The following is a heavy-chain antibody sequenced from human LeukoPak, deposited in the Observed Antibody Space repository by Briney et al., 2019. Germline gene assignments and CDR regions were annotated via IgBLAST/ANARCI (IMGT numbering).Heavy chain of an antibody. J-gene: IGHJ4*02. D-gene: IGHD1-26*01. CDR3: ARDLRGAGPRYYFDY. CDR1: GGTFSSYA. V-gene: IGHV1-69*05. CDR2: IIPIFGTA. Sequence: GASVKVSCKASGGTFSSYAISWVRQAPGQGLEWMGGIIPIFGTANYAQKFQGRVTITTDESTSTAYMELSSLRSEDTAVYYCARDLRGAGPRYYFDYWGQGTLVTVSS.